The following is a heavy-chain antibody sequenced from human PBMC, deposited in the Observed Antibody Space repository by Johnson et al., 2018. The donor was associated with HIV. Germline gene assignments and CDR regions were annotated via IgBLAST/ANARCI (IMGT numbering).Heavy chain of an antibody. V-gene: IGHV3-11*04. D-gene: IGHD1-14*01. CDR3: TRDLRGGITGTSGASDL. CDR1: GFTFSDYY. CDR2: ISSSGSTI. Sequence: QVQLVESGGGLVKPGGSLRLSCAASGFTFSDYYMSWIRQAPGKGLEWVSYISSSGSTIYYADSVKGRFTISRDTSNNTRYLTRHYLSRDDTAVYYCTRDLRGGITGTSGASDLWGQGTMVTVSS. J-gene: IGHJ3*01.